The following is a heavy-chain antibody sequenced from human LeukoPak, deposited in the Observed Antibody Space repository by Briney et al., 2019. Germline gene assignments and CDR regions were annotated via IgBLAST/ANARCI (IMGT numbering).Heavy chain of an antibody. V-gene: IGHV3-7*01. D-gene: IGHD3-22*01. CDR3: ARGWDYYDSSGYYYNWFDP. Sequence: PGGSLRLSCAASRFTFSNYWMAWVRQAPGKGLEWVANIKDDGSETYYVASVKGRFTISRDNAKNSLYLQMNSLRAEDTAVYYCARGWDYYDSSGYYYNWFDPWGQGTLVTVSS. CDR2: IKDDGSET. CDR1: RFTFSNYW. J-gene: IGHJ5*02.